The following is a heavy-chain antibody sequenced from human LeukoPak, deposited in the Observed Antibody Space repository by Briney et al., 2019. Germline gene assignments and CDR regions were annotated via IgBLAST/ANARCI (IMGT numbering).Heavy chain of an antibody. CDR2: VIPIFGIA. CDR1: GGTFSSYA. Sequence: SVKVSCKASGGTFSSYAISWVRQAPGQGLEWMGRVIPIFGIANYAQKFQGRVAITADKSTSTAYMELSSLRSEDTAVYYCARSRPYSSSSCAWFDPWGQGTLVTVSS. CDR3: ARSRPYSSSSCAWFDP. D-gene: IGHD6-6*01. J-gene: IGHJ5*02. V-gene: IGHV1-69*04.